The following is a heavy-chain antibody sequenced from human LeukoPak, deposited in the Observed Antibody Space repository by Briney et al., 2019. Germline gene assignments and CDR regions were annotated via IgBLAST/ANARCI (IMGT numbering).Heavy chain of an antibody. CDR2: ISSDSSTI. D-gene: IGHD3-3*02. Sequence: GGSLRLSCAASGFTFNSYNMNWVRQAPGKGLEWVSYISSDSSTIFYADSVKGRFTISRDNSKNTLYLQMNSLRAEDTAVYYCARDSTGYWYFDLWGRGTLVSVSS. J-gene: IGHJ2*01. V-gene: IGHV3-48*01. CDR1: GFTFNSYN. CDR3: ARDSTGYWYFDL.